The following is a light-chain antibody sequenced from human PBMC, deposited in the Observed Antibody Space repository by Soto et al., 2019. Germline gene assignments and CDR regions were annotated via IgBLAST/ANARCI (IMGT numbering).Light chain of an antibody. CDR2: STS. Sequence: QLTQSPSSLSASVGDRVTVSCRSSQNIDNYLNWYVQRPGKAPELLIYSTSNLKSGVPSRFRGSGSGTHFSLTISGLQSEDFATYYCQQSSNIPWTFGQGTKVEIK. CDR1: QNIDNY. CDR3: QQSSNIPWT. V-gene: IGKV1-39*01. J-gene: IGKJ1*01.